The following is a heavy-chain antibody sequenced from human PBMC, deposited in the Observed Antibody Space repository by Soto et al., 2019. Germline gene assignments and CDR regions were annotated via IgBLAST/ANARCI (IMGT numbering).Heavy chain of an antibody. Sequence: SETLSLTCTVSGGSISSGDYYWSWIRQPPGKGLEWIGYIYYSGSTYYNPSLKSRVTISVDTSKNQFSLKLSSVTAADTAVYYCARGGARVLRYFDWPSPFDYWGQGTLVTVSS. V-gene: IGHV4-30-4*01. CDR1: GGSISSGDYY. CDR3: ARGGARVLRYFDWPSPFDY. J-gene: IGHJ4*02. CDR2: IYYSGST. D-gene: IGHD3-9*01.